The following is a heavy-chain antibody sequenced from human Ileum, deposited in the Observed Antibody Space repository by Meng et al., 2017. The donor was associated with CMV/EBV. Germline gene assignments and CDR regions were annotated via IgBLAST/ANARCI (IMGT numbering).Heavy chain of an antibody. CDR3: AKKGGQYFDY. V-gene: IGHV3-23*01. J-gene: IGHJ4*02. CDR1: GFTFSSYS. Sequence: GGSLRLSCAASGFTFSSYSMNWVRQAPGKGLEWVSSISGSGASTYYAESAKGRFSISRDNSKNTLYLQMSSLRAEDTAIYYCAKKGGQYFDYWGQGTLVTVSS. CDR2: ISGSGAST. D-gene: IGHD2-15*01.